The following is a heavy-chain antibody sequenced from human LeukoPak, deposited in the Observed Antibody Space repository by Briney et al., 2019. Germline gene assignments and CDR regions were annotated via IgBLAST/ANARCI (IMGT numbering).Heavy chain of an antibody. CDR2: INPSGGST. J-gene: IGHJ3*02. CDR3: ARIRDGYNDAYDI. V-gene: IGHV1-46*01. CDR1: GYTFTSYY. D-gene: IGHD5-24*01. Sequence: ASVKVSCKASGYTFTSYYMHWVRQAPGQGLEWMGIINPSGGSTSYAQNFQGRLTMTSDTSARTVYMELSSLRSDDTAVYYCARIRDGYNDAYDIWGQGTLVTVPS.